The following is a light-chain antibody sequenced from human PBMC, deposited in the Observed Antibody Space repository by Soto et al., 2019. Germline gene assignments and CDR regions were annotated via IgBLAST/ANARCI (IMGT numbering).Light chain of an antibody. CDR3: ASYAGTKLLV. Sequence: QSALTQPPSASGSPGQSLTISCTGTSSDVGFYNFVSWYQQRPGKAPKLVIYEVTKRPSGVPDRFSGSKSGCTASLTVSGLQADDEADYYCASYAGTKLLVFGSGTKVTVL. V-gene: IGLV2-8*01. CDR1: SSDVGFYNF. J-gene: IGLJ1*01. CDR2: EVT.